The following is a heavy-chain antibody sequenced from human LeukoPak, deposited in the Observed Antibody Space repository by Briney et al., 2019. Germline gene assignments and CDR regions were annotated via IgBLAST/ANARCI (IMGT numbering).Heavy chain of an antibody. CDR1: GGSFSGYY. J-gene: IGHJ6*03. Sequence: SETLSLTCVVYGGSFSGYYWSWIRQPPGRGLEWIGEINHSGSTNYNPSLKSRVTISVDTSKNQFSLKLSSVTAADTAVYYCARRGAKLAPSYCSSTSCYYYYYYMDVWGKGTTVTVSS. CDR2: INHSGST. V-gene: IGHV4-34*01. D-gene: IGHD2-2*01. CDR3: ARRGAKLAPSYCSSTSCYYYYYYMDV.